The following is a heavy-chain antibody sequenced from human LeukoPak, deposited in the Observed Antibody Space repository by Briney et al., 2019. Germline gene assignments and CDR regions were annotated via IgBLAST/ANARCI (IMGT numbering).Heavy chain of an antibody. CDR3: ARHSGFLTSYYSGLDV. D-gene: IGHD6-19*01. V-gene: IGHV4-59*08. CDR2: VHYSGST. CDR1: GGSISNYY. Sequence: SETLSLTCTVSGGSISNYYWSWMRQSPGEGLEWIGYVHYSGSTNYNPSLKSRVTVSVDMSQNQFSLKLNSVTAADTAVYFCARHSGFLTSYYSGLDVWGQGTTVTVSS. J-gene: IGHJ6*02.